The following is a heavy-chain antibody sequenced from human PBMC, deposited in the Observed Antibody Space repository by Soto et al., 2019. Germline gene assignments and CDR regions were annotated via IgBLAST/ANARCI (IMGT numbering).Heavy chain of an antibody. CDR1: GGTFSSYA. CDR2: IIPIFGTA. D-gene: IGHD2-15*01. CDR3: ARGYCSGGRCYLDDY. J-gene: IGHJ4*02. V-gene: IGHV1-69*13. Sequence: GAAVKVSCKACGGTFSSYAISWVRQAPGQGLEWMGGIIPIFGTANYAQKFQGRVTITADESTSTAYMELSSLRSEDTAVYYCARGYCSGGRCYLDDYWGQGTLVTVSS.